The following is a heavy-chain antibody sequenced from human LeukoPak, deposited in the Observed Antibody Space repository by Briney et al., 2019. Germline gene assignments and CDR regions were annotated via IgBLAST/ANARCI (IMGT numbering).Heavy chain of an antibody. D-gene: IGHD2-2*01. CDR2: IYHSGST. Sequence: PSETLSLTCTVSGGSISSGGYYWSWIRQPPGKGLEWIGYIYHSGSTYYNPSLKSRVTISVDRSKNQFSLKLSSVTAADTAVYYCATHLGFIGAKPAAILGYFDCWGQGTLVTVSS. CDR3: ATHLGFIGAKPAAILGYFDC. J-gene: IGHJ4*02. V-gene: IGHV4-30-2*01. CDR1: GGSISSGGYY.